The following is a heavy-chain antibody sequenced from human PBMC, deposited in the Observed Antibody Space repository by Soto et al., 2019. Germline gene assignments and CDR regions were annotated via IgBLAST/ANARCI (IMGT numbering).Heavy chain of an antibody. CDR3: AKDLDVVVVVTATRGLDV. CDR2: ISYDGSKK. J-gene: IGHJ6*02. D-gene: IGHD2-15*01. Sequence: QVQLVESGGGVVQPGRSLRLSCAASGFTFDNYGLHWVRQAPGKGLEWVAVISYDGSKKFYADSVTGRFTISRDNSKNTLYLQMNTLRVEDTAVYYCAKDLDVVVVVTATRGLDVWAKGPRSPSP. V-gene: IGHV3-30*18. CDR1: GFTFDNYG.